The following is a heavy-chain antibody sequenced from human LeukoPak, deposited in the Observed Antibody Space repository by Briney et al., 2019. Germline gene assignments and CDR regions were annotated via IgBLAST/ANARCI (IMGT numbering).Heavy chain of an antibody. J-gene: IGHJ5*02. D-gene: IGHD3-22*01. V-gene: IGHV1-2*02. CDR1: GYTFTGYY. CDR3: ARDYYDSSGRGNWFDP. CDR2: INPNSGGT. Sequence: ASVKVSCKASGYTFTGYYMHWVRQAPGQGLEWMGWINPNSGGTNYAQKFQGRVTMTRDTSISTAYIELSRLRSDDTAVYYCARDYYDSSGRGNWFDPWGQGTLVTVSS.